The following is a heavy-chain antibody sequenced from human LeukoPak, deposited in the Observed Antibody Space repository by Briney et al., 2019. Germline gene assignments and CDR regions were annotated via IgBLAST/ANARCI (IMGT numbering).Heavy chain of an antibody. CDR3: ASLLRYFDWLGFDP. V-gene: IGHV4-38-2*01. CDR2: IYHSGST. CDR1: GYSISSGYY. J-gene: IGHJ5*02. Sequence: SETLSLTCAVSGYSISSGYYWGWIRQPPGKGLEWIESIYHSGSTYYNPSLKSRVSISVDTSKNQFSLKLSSVTAADTAVYYCASLLRYFDWLGFDPWGQGTLVTVSS. D-gene: IGHD3-9*01.